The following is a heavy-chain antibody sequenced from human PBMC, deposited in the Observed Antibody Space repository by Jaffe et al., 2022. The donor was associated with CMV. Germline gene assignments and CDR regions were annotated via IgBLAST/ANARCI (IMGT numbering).Heavy chain of an antibody. CDR3: ATGVGSGYYYMDV. CDR2: IYYSGST. CDR1: GGSINKYY. Sequence: QVQLQESGPGLVKPSETLSLICSVSGGSINKYYWSWIRQSPGKGLEWIGYIYYSGSTNYNPSLKSRVFISVDTSRNFFSLNLNSVTAADTALYYCATGVGSGYYYMDVWGKGTTVTVSS. D-gene: IGHD3-10*01. V-gene: IGHV4-59*01. J-gene: IGHJ6*03.